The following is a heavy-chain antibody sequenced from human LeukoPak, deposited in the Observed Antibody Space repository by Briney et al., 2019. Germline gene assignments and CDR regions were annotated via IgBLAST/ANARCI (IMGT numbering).Heavy chain of an antibody. J-gene: IGHJ4*02. D-gene: IGHD3-22*01. CDR3: AKDLERGVIVVALDY. V-gene: IGHV3-23*01. Sequence: GGSLRLSCAASGFTFSSYDMSWVRQAPGKGLEWVSAISGSGGSTYYADSVKVRFTISRDNSKNTLYLQMNSLRAEDTAVYYCAKDLERGVIVVALDYWGQGTLVTVSS. CDR2: ISGSGGST. CDR1: GFTFSSYD.